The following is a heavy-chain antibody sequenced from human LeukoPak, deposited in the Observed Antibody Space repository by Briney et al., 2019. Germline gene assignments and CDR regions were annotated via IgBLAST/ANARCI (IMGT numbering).Heavy chain of an antibody. CDR1: GGSISNYY. Sequence: SETLSLTCSVSGGSISNYYWNWLRRPAGKGLEWIGRIYASGSTNYNPSLKSRVTISMDKSKNHFSLNLKSVTAADTAFYYCARDFYGDDGHHPLDYWGQGIQVTVSS. D-gene: IGHD2/OR15-2a*01. CDR2: IYASGST. V-gene: IGHV4-4*07. CDR3: ARDFYGDDGHHPLDY. J-gene: IGHJ4*02.